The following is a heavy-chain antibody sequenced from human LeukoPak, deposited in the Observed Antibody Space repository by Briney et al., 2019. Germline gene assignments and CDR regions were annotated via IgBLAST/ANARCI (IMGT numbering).Heavy chain of an antibody. D-gene: IGHD2-2*01. CDR2: ISSSSSTI. Sequence: GGSLRLSCAASGFTFSIYSMNWVRQAPGKGLEWVSYISSSSSTIYYADSVKGRFTISRDNAKNSLYLQMNSLRAEDTAMYYCAIDPSSTSPYWGQGTLVTVSS. V-gene: IGHV3-48*01. J-gene: IGHJ4*02. CDR1: GFTFSIYS. CDR3: AIDPSSTSPY.